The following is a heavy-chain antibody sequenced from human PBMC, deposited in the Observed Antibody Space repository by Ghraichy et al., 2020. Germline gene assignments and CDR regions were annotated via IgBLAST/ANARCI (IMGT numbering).Heavy chain of an antibody. Sequence: SETLSLTCTVSGGSTNTNSYYWAWIRQPPGKGPEWIGSVYYSGSAYYNPSLKSRLTLSIDTSKNHFSLSLRSVTAEDTAVYYCARLCVGVVAESPYYHYGPDVWGQGTKVTV. D-gene: IGHD3-3*01. V-gene: IGHV4-39*07. CDR2: VYYSGSA. CDR1: GGSTNTNSYY. J-gene: IGHJ6*02. CDR3: ARLCVGVVAESPYYHYGPDV.